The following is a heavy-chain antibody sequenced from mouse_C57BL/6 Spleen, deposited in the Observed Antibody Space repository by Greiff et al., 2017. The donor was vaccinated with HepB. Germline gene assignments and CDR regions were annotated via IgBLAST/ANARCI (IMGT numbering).Heavy chain of an antibody. CDR2: ISDGGSYT. Sequence: EVNVVESGGGLVKPGGSLKLSCAASGFTFSSYAMSWVRQTPEKRLEWVATISDGGSYTYYPDNVKGRFTISRDNAKNNLYLQMSHLKSEDTAMYYCASEDGYYGGFAYWGQGTLVTVSA. V-gene: IGHV5-4*03. CDR1: GFTFSSYA. D-gene: IGHD2-3*01. CDR3: ASEDGYYGGFAY. J-gene: IGHJ3*01.